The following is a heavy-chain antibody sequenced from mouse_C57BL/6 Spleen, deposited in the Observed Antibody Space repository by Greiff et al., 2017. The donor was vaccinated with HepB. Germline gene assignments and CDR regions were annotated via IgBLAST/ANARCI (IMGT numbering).Heavy chain of an antibody. Sequence: QVQLQQPGAELVKPGASVKLSCKASGYTFTSYWMHWVKQRPGQGLEWIGMIHPNSGSTNYNEKFKSKATLTVDKSSSTAYMQLSSLTSEDSAVYYWARGKGHWDVGFAYWGQGTLVTVSA. CDR2: IHPNSGST. D-gene: IGHD4-1*01. CDR3: ARGKGHWDVGFAY. CDR1: GYTFTSYW. J-gene: IGHJ3*01. V-gene: IGHV1-64*01.